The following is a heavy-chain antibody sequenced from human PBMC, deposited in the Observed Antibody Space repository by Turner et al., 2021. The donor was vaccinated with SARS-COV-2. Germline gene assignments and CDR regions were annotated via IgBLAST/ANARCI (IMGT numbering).Heavy chain of an antibody. J-gene: IGHJ6*02. V-gene: IGHV1-69*01. D-gene: IGHD1-26*01. CDR1: GGTFSSYV. Sequence: QVQLVQSGAEVKKPGSSVKVSCKASGGTFSSYVISWVRQAPGQGLEWMGGIIPIFGTANYEQKFQGRVTITADESTSTAYMELSSLRSEDTAVYYCARVYSGSYYGGYYYYGMDVWGQGTTVTVSS. CDR3: ARVYSGSYYGGYYYYGMDV. CDR2: IIPIFGTA.